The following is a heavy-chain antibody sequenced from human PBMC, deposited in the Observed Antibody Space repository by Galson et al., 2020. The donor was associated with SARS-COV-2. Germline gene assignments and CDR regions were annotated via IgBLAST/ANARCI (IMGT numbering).Heavy chain of an antibody. Sequence: SETLSLTCAVSGYSISSGYYWGWIRQPPGKGLEWIGSIYHSGSTYYNPSLKSRVTISVDTSKNQFSLKLSSVAAADTAVYYCARHWTRKLWNGWFDPWGQGTLVTVSS. CDR2: IYHSGST. D-gene: IGHD2-15*01. J-gene: IGHJ5*02. CDR1: GYSISSGYY. V-gene: IGHV4-38-2*01. CDR3: ARHWTRKLWNGWFDP.